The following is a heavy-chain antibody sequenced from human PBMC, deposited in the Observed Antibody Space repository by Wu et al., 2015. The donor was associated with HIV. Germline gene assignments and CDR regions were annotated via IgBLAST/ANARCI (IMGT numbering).Heavy chain of an antibody. CDR1: GGTFSSYA. D-gene: IGHD2-2*01. J-gene: IGHJ6*03. V-gene: IGHV1-69*12. CDR3: ATSHCSSTSCYESYYYYMDV. Sequence: QVQLVQSGAEVKKPGSSVKVSCKASGGTFSSYAISWVRQAPGQGLEWMGGIIPIFGTANYAQKFQGRVTITADESTSTAYMELSSLRSEDTAVYYCATSHCSSTSCYESYYYYMDVWGKGTTVTVSS. CDR2: IIPIFGTA.